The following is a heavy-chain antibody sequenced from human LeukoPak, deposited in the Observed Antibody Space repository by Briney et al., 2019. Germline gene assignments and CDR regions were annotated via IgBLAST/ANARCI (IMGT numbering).Heavy chain of an antibody. V-gene: IGHV4-59*01. CDR2: IYYSGST. CDR1: GCSISSYY. D-gene: IGHD3-10*01. Sequence: PSETLSLTCTVSGCSISSYYWSWLRQPPGKGLEGIGYIYYSGSTNYNPSLKSRVTISVDSSKNQFSLKLSSVTAADTAVYYCARWSGTFFDYWGQGTLVTVSS. CDR3: ARWSGTFFDY. J-gene: IGHJ4*02.